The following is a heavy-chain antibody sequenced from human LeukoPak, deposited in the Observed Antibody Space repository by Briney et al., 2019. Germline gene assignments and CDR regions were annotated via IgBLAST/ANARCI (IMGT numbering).Heavy chain of an antibody. CDR3: AIHNYYTGALDP. Sequence: GGSLRLSCAASGFTFSHFTINWVRQAPGKGLEWVSTISGSSTYIFYADSVKGRFTISRDDAKNSLYLQMNSLRAEDTAVYYCAIHNYYTGALDPWGQGTLVTVSS. CDR1: GFTFSHFT. J-gene: IGHJ5*02. D-gene: IGHD4-11*01. V-gene: IGHV3-21*01. CDR2: ISGSSTYI.